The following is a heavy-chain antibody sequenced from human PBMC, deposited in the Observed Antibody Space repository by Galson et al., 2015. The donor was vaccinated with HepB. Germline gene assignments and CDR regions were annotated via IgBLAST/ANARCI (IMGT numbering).Heavy chain of an antibody. Sequence: QSGAEVKKPGESLRISCEGSGYSFTNYWISWVRQMPGKGLEWMGKIDPSDSYTNYNPSFQGHVTISADKSTSTAYLHWSSLKASDTAMYYCARCIGDLSFDYWGQGTLVSVSS. CDR3: ARCIGDLSFDY. CDR1: GYSFTNYW. V-gene: IGHV5-10-1*01. D-gene: IGHD1-26*01. CDR2: IDPSDSYT. J-gene: IGHJ4*02.